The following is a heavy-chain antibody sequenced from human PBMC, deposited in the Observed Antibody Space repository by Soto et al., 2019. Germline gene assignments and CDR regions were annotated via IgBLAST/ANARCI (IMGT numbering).Heavy chain of an antibody. V-gene: IGHV3-48*02. J-gene: IGHJ6*02. CDR3: ARDLVTMVRGVTYYYYYYGMDV. CDR2: ISSSSSTI. Sequence: GGSLRLSCAASGFTFSSYSMNWVRQAPGKGLEWVSYISSSSSTIYYADSVKGRFTISRDNAKNSLYLQMNSLRDEDMAVYYCARDLVTMVRGVTYYYYYYGMDVWGQGTTVTVSS. D-gene: IGHD3-10*01. CDR1: GFTFSSYS.